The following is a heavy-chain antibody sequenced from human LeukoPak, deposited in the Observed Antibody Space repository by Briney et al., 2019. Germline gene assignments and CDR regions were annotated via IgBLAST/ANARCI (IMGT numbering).Heavy chain of an antibody. CDR1: GFTLSSYW. CDR3: ARGSGDGYNWLFDP. CDR2: IKGDGSST. D-gene: IGHD5-24*01. Sequence: GGSLRLSCAASGFTLSSYWMQWARQAPGKGLVWVSRIKGDGSSTSYADSVKGRFTGSRDNAKNTLYLQMNSLRAEDTAVYFCARGSGDGYNWLFDPWGQGTLVTVSS. V-gene: IGHV3-74*01. J-gene: IGHJ5*02.